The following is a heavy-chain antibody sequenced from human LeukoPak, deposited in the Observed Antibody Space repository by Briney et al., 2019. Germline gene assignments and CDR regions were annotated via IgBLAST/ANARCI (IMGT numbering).Heavy chain of an antibody. V-gene: IGHV3-30*18. J-gene: IGHJ5*02. CDR3: AKEHDSSGYQYNWLDP. CDR2: ISYDGSNK. CDR1: GFIFTSYG. Sequence: GRSLRLSCAASGFIFTSYGMHWVRQAPGKGLGWVAVISYDGSNKHYADSVKGRFTISRDNSKNTLYLQMNSLRAEDTAVYYCAKEHDSSGYQYNWLDPWGQGTLVTVSS. D-gene: IGHD3-22*01.